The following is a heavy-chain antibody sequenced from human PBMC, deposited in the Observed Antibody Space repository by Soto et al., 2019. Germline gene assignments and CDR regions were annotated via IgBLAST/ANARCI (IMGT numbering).Heavy chain of an antibody. Sequence: QVQLQESGPGLVKPSQTLSLTCTVSGGSISSGGYYWSWIRQHPGKGLEWIGYIYYSGSTYYNPSLERRVTIAVDTSKNQFSLKLSSVTAADTAVYYCARDGGWEPRWFDPWGQGTLVTVSS. CDR1: GGSISSGGYY. V-gene: IGHV4-31*03. CDR2: IYYSGST. CDR3: ARDGGWEPRWFDP. J-gene: IGHJ5*02. D-gene: IGHD1-26*01.